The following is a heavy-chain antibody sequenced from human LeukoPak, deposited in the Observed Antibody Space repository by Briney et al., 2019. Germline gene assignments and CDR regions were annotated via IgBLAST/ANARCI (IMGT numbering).Heavy chain of an antibody. CDR3: ARDAGLNGSGSYYSPDAFDI. CDR2: ISSSSSYI. D-gene: IGHD3-10*01. J-gene: IGHJ3*02. V-gene: IGHV3-21*01. Sequence: GGSLRLSCAASGFTLSSYSMNWVRQTPGKGLEWVSSISSSSSYIYYADSVKGRFTISRDNAKKFLYLQMNSLRAEDTAVYYCARDAGLNGSGSYYSPDAFDIWGQGTMVTVSS. CDR1: GFTLSSYS.